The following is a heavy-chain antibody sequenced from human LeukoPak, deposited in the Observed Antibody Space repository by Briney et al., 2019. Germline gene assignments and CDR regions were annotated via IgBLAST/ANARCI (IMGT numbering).Heavy chain of an antibody. J-gene: IGHJ4*02. Sequence: GGSLRLSSAASGFTFSSYALHWGRQAPGKGLEWVAVISYDGSNKYYADSVKGRFTISRDNSKNTLYLQMNSLRAEDTAVYYCARDDLDDYGDYNPDYWGQGTLVTVSS. V-gene: IGHV3-30-3*01. CDR2: ISYDGSNK. CDR3: ARDDLDDYGDYNPDY. D-gene: IGHD4-17*01. CDR1: GFTFSSYA.